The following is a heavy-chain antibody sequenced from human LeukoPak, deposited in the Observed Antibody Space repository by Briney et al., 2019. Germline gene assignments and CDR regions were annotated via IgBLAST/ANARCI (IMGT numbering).Heavy chain of an antibody. CDR3: ASQAGPTGPPEIWYFDL. Sequence: PSETLSLTCTVSGGSISSSDYYWGWIRQPPGKGLEWIGSIYYSGRTYYNPSLESRVTISVDTSNDQFSLKLSSVTAADTAVYYCASQAGPTGPPEIWYFDLWGRGTLVTVSS. V-gene: IGHV4-39*01. D-gene: IGHD5-24*01. CDR1: GGSISSSDYY. CDR2: IYYSGRT. J-gene: IGHJ2*01.